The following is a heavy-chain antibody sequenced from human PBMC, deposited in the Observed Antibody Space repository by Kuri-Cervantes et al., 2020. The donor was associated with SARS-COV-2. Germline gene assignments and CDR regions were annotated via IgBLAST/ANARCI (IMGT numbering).Heavy chain of an antibody. J-gene: IGHJ4*02. CDR2: IYDSGST. V-gene: IGHV4-59*08. CDR1: GVSISSNY. Sequence: SESLSLTCAVSGVSISSNYRSWIRQPPGKGLEWIGYIYDSGSTNYNASLKSRVTISVDTSKNQMPLKLSSVTAADTAVYYCARHAYGDSEYYFDYWGQGTLVTVSS. D-gene: IGHD4-17*01. CDR3: ARHAYGDSEYYFDY.